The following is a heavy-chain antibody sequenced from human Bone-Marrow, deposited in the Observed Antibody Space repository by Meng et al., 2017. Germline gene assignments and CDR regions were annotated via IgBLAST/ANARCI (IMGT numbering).Heavy chain of an antibody. CDR3: ARDSDLFDY. Sequence: QGQRVESGGGLVKPGGSLGLSCAAFGFTFSSYAMHWVRQAPGKGLEWVAVISYDGSNKYYADSVKGRFTISRDNSKNTLYLQMNSLRAEDTAVYYCARDSDLFDYWGQGTLVTVSS. CDR2: ISYDGSNK. J-gene: IGHJ4*02. CDR1: GFTFSSYA. V-gene: IGHV3-30*01.